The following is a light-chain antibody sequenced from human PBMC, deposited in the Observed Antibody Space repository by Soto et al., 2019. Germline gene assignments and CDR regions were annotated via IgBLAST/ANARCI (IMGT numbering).Light chain of an antibody. Sequence: QSVLTQPASVSGSPGQSINISCTGTSSDVVTYNLVSWYQQHPGKAPTVLIYEGTKRPSGVSNRFSGSKSGNTASLTISGLQAEDEADYYCSSYTDSSNYVFGTGTKVTVL. V-gene: IGLV2-14*02. CDR3: SSYTDSSNYV. CDR1: SSDVVTYNL. CDR2: EGT. J-gene: IGLJ1*01.